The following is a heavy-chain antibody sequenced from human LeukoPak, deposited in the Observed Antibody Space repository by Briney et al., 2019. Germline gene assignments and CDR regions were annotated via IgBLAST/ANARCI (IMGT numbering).Heavy chain of an antibody. V-gene: IGHV4-59*12. CDR2: IYYSGST. D-gene: IGHD3-22*01. CDR1: GDSISSYY. CDR3: ARGNLYYFDSSGYYFKFDY. J-gene: IGHJ4*02. Sequence: SETLSLTCTVSGDSISSYYWSWIRQPPGKGLEWIGYIYYSGSTNYNPSLKSRVTISIDTSKNQFSLKLSSVTAADTAVYYCARGNLYYFDSSGYYFKFDYWGQGTLVTVSS.